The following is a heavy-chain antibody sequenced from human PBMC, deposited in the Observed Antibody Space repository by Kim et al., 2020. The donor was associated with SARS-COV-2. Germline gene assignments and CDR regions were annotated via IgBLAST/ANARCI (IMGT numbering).Heavy chain of an antibody. J-gene: IGHJ1*01. V-gene: IGHV3-30*18. CDR2: ISYDGSNK. CDR1: GFTFSSYG. D-gene: IGHD3-22*01. CDR3: ANGYYDSSGYYLNPSAEYFQH. Sequence: GGSLRLSCAASGFTFSSYGMHWVRQAPGKGLEWVAVISYDGSNKYYADSVKGRFTISRDNSKNTLYLQMNSLRAEDTAVYYCANGYYDSSGYYLNPSAEYFQHWGQGTLVTVSS.